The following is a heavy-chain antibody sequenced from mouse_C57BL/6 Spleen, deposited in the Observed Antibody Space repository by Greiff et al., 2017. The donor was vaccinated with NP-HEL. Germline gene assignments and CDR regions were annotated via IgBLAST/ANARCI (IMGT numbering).Heavy chain of an antibody. J-gene: IGHJ4*01. CDR2: IYPGGGYT. CDR1: GYTFTNYW. Sequence: VKLMESGAELVRPGTSVKMSCKASGYTFTNYWIGWAKQRPGHGLEWIGDIYPGGGYTNYNAKFKGKATLTADKSSSTAYMQFSSLTSEDSAIYYCARYYQDAMDYWGQGTSVTVSS. CDR3: ARYYQDAMDY. V-gene: IGHV1-63*01. D-gene: IGHD1-1*01.